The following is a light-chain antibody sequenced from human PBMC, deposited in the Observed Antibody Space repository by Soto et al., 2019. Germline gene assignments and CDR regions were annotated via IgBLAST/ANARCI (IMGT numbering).Light chain of an antibody. CDR2: GTS. CDR1: QSVGRS. J-gene: IGKJ4*01. V-gene: IGKV3-15*01. CDR3: QQYDNWPSVT. Sequence: IVMTQSPATLSVSPGERATLSCRASQSVGRSLAWYQQKPGQAPRLLMYGTSARATGIPATFSGSGSGTEFTLNISSLQSEDFAVYYCQQYDNWPSVTFGGGTKVEIK.